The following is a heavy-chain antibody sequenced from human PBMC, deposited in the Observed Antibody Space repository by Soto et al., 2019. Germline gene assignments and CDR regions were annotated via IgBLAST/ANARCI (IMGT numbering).Heavy chain of an antibody. J-gene: IGHJ6*03. D-gene: IGHD3-3*01. CDR1: GGSISSHY. CDR2: IYYSGST. Sequence: SETLSLTCTVSGGSISSHYWRWIRQPPGKGLEWIGYIYYSGSTNYNPSLKSRVTISVDTSKNQFSLKLSSVTAADTAVYYCARLYREYDFWSGLYMDVWGKGNTVTVT. V-gene: IGHV4-59*08. CDR3: ARLYREYDFWSGLYMDV.